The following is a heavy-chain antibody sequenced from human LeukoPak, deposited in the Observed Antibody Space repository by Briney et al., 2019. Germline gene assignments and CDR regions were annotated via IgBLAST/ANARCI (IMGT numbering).Heavy chain of an antibody. Sequence: SETLSLTCTVSGGSISSYYWSWIRQPPGKGLEWIGYIYYSGSTNYNPSLKSRVTISVDTSKNQFSLKLSSVTAADTAVYYCARLPSSSWSGDFDYWGQGTLVTVSS. V-gene: IGHV4-59*08. J-gene: IGHJ4*02. CDR2: IYYSGST. D-gene: IGHD6-13*01. CDR3: ARLPSSSWSGDFDY. CDR1: GGSISSYY.